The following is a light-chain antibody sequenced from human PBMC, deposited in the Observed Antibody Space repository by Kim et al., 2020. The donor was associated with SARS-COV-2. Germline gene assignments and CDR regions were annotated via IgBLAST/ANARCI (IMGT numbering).Light chain of an antibody. CDR1: SLRSYY. Sequence: SSELTQDPDVSVALGQTVRITCQGDSLRSYYATWYQQKPRQAPVLVIYGRNNRPSGIPDRFSGSASGNTASLTISGAQAEDEAEFFCQSRDSGGNVVFGGGTKVTVL. V-gene: IGLV3-19*01. J-gene: IGLJ2*01. CDR3: QSRDSGGNVV. CDR2: GRN.